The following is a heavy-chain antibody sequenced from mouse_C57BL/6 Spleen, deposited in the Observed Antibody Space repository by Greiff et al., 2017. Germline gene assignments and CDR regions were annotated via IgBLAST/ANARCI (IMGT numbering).Heavy chain of an antibody. CDR3: ARRGGSGYDAMDY. Sequence: QVQLQQPGAELVMPGASVKLSCKASGYTFTSYWMHWVKQRPGQGLEWIGEIDPSDSYTNYNQKFKGKSTLTVDKSSSTAYMQLRSLTSEDSAVYYCARRGGSGYDAMDYWGQGTSVTVSS. V-gene: IGHV1-69*01. CDR1: GYTFTSYW. CDR2: IDPSDSYT. D-gene: IGHD3-2*02. J-gene: IGHJ4*01.